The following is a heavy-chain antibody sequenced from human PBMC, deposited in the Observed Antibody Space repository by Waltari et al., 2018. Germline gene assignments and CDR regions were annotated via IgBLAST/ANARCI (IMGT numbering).Heavy chain of an antibody. CDR3: ASDLPSYYYYGMDV. V-gene: IGHV3-48*01. J-gene: IGHJ6*02. CDR2: ISSSSSTI. Sequence: EVQLVESGGGLVQPGGSLRRYCAASGFTFSSYSMNWVRQAPGKGLEWVSYISSSSSTIYYADSVKGRFTISRDNAKNSLYLQMNSLRAEDTAVYYCASDLPSYYYYGMDVWGQGTTVTVSS. CDR1: GFTFSSYS.